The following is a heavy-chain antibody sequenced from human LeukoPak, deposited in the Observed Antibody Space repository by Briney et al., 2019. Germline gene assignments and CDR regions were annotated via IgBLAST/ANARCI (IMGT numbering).Heavy chain of an antibody. J-gene: IGHJ4*02. CDR3: TRYNNDHIDY. V-gene: IGHV3-33*01. Sequence: PPGRSLRLSCAGSGFTFGGHGMHWFRQTPGKGLEWVAVIAYDGSRAFYADSVKGRFTISRDNSKNTMSVQMDDLRAEDTAVYYCTRYNNDHIDYWGQGTLVTVSS. D-gene: IGHD1-14*01. CDR2: IAYDGSRA. CDR1: GFTFGGHG.